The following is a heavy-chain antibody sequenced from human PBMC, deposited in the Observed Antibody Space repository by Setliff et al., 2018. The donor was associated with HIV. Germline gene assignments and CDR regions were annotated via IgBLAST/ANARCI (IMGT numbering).Heavy chain of an antibody. D-gene: IGHD3-3*01. CDR1: GFTFSSYW. V-gene: IGHV3-7*01. CDR3: ARGKSDYNFWSGYSSDAFDI. CDR2: IKQDGSEK. J-gene: IGHJ3*02. Sequence: PGGSLRLSCAASGFTFSSYWMSWVRQAPGKGLEWVANIKQDGSEKYYVDSVKGRFTISRDNAKNSLYLQMNSLRAEDTAVYYCARGKSDYNFWSGYSSDAFDIWGQGTMVTVSS.